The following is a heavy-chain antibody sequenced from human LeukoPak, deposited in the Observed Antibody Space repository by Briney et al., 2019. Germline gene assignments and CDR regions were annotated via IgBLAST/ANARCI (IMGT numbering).Heavy chain of an antibody. Sequence: SETLSLTCAVYGGSFSGYYWSWIRQPPGKGLEWIGEIIHSGSTNYNPSLKSRVTISVDTSKNQFSLKLSSVTAADTAVYYCARGREAAAGTSSWYFDLWGCGTLVTVSS. CDR2: IIHSGST. J-gene: IGHJ2*01. CDR3: ARGREAAAGTSSWYFDL. CDR1: GGSFSGYY. D-gene: IGHD6-13*01. V-gene: IGHV4-34*01.